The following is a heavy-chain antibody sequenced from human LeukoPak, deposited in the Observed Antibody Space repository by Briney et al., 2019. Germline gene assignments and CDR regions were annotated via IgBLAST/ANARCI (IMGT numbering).Heavy chain of an antibody. CDR3: AKALYTSSWPYIAY. CDR1: GLTFSSYS. CDR2: IIGSGGST. Sequence: GRSLRLSCAASGLTFSSYSMRWVRQPPGEGLGWVSAIIGSGGSTYYANSVKGRFTISRDNSKHTLYLQMHSLSGEDTPVYYCAKALYTSSWPYIAYWGPGTPGTVSS. V-gene: IGHV3-23*01. D-gene: IGHD6-13*01. J-gene: IGHJ4*02.